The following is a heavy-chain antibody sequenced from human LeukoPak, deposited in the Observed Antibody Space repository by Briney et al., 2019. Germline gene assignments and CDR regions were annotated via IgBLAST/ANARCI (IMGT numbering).Heavy chain of an antibody. CDR3: ARDRIYGDGNWFDP. Sequence: PSETLSLTCAVYGGSFSGYYWSWIRQPPGKGLEWIGEINHSGSTNYNPSLKSRVTISVDTSKNQFFLKLSSVTAADAAVYYCARDRIYGDGNWFDPWGQGTLVTVSS. D-gene: IGHD4-17*01. J-gene: IGHJ5*02. V-gene: IGHV4-34*01. CDR2: INHSGST. CDR1: GGSFSGYY.